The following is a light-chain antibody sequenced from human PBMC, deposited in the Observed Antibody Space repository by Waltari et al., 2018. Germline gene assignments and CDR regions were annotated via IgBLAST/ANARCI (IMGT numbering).Light chain of an antibody. CDR3: SSYTSSSTV. Sequence: QSALTQPASVSGSPGQSITISCTGTRSDVGGYNYVSCYQQHPGKAPKLMIYEVSNRPSGVSNRFSGSKSGNTASLTISGLQAEDEADYYCSSYTSSSTVFGGGTKLTVL. CDR1: RSDVGGYNY. V-gene: IGLV2-14*01. CDR2: EVS. J-gene: IGLJ2*01.